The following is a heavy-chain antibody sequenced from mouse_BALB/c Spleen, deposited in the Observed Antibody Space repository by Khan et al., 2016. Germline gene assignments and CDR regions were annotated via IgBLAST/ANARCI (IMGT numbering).Heavy chain of an antibody. Sequence: QIQLVQSGPELKKPGETVKISCKASGYTFTDYSMHWVKQAPGKGLKWMGWINTETGEPTYADDFKGRFAFSLETSASTAYLQINNLKNEDTATYFCARWFLRGYAMDYWGQGTSVTVSS. D-gene: IGHD2-3*01. CDR2: INTETGEP. CDR1: GYTFTDYS. CDR3: ARWFLRGYAMDY. V-gene: IGHV9-2-1*01. J-gene: IGHJ4*01.